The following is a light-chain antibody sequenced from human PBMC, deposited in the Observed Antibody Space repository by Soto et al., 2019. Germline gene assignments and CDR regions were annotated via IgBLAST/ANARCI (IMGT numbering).Light chain of an antibody. Sequence: EIVLTQSPGTLSLSPGERATLSCRTSQTVISRHLAWYQQRPGQAPRLLIYGASSRAAGFPDRFSGSGSETDFTLTISRLEPEDFAVYYCQQYGGSPWTFGQGTKVDIK. J-gene: IGKJ1*01. V-gene: IGKV3-20*01. CDR3: QQYGGSPWT. CDR2: GAS. CDR1: QTVISRH.